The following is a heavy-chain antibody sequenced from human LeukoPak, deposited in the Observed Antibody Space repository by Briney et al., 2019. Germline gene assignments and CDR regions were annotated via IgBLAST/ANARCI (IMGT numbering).Heavy chain of an antibody. CDR1: GDSISSYI. CDR3: ARHHHCGGDCHRAIDI. J-gene: IGHJ3*02. CDR2: IYFSGNT. D-gene: IGHD2-21*02. V-gene: IGHV4-59*08. Sequence: SETLSLTCTVFGDSISSYIWSWIRQPPGKGLEWIGYIYFSGNTNYNPTLKSRVTVSVDTSKNQFSLNLRSVTAADTAVYYCARHHHCGGDCHRAIDIWGQGTMVTVSS.